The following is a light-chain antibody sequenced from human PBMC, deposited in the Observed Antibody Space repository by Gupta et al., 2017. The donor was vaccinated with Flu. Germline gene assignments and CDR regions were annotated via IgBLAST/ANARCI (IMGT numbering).Light chain of an antibody. CDR1: ALTKQY. J-gene: IGLJ1*01. CDR3: QSADSRKGV. V-gene: IGLV3-25*02. Sequence: SYELTQPPSVSVSPGQTARITCSGDALTKQYAYWYQQKQGQAPVLVIYKDSERPLGIPERFSGSSSGTTVTLTISGVQAEDEADYYCQSADSRKGVFGTGTKVTVL. CDR2: KDS.